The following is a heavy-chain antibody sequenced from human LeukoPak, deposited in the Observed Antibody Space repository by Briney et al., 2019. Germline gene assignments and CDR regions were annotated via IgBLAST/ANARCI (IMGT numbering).Heavy chain of an antibody. V-gene: IGHV3-30-3*01. CDR1: GFTFSSYA. D-gene: IGHD2-21*02. CDR3: ATTHVVVTANFDY. J-gene: IGHJ4*02. CDR2: ISYDGSNK. Sequence: GRSLRLSGAASGFTFSSYAMHWVRQAPGKGLEWVAVISYDGSNKYYADSVKGRFTISRDNSKNTLYLQMNSLRAEDTAVYYCATTHVVVTANFDYWGQGTLVTVSS.